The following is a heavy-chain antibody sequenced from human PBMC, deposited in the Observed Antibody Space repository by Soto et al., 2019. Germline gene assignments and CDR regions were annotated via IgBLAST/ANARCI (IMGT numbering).Heavy chain of an antibody. CDR2: IYYSGST. J-gene: IGHJ3*02. CDR3: ASGGYCSGGSCYFDDAFDI. CDR1: GGSISSYY. V-gene: IGHV4-59*08. D-gene: IGHD2-15*01. Sequence: SETLSLTCTVSGGSISSYYWSWIRQPPGKGLEWIGYIYYSGSTNYNPSLKSRVTISVDKSKNQFSLKLSSVTAADTAVYYCASGGYCSGGSCYFDDAFDIWGQGTMVTVSS.